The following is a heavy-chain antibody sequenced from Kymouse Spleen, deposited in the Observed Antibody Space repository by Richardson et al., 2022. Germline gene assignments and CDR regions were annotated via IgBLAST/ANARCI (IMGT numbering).Heavy chain of an antibody. CDR3: AKDGSGWYEGYYYYYGMDV. D-gene: IGHD6-19*01. CDR1: GFTFSSYG. J-gene: IGHJ6*02. CDR2: ISYDGSNK. V-gene: IGHV3-30*18. Sequence: QVQLVESGGGVVQPGRSLRLSCAASGFTFSSYGMHWVRQAPGKGLEWVAVISYDGSNKYYADSVKGRFTISRDNSKNTLYLQMNSLRAEDTAVYYCAKDGSGWYEGYYYYYGMDVWGQGTTVTVSS.